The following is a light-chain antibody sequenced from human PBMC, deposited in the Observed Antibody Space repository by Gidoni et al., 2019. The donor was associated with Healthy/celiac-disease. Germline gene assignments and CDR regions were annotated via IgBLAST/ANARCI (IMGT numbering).Light chain of an antibody. V-gene: IGLV2-11*01. Sequence: QSALTQPRSVSSSPGHSVTISCTGTSSDVGGYNYVSWYQQNPGKANKLMIYDVSKRPSGVPDRFSGSKSGNTASLTISGLQAEDEADYYCCSYAGSYTYVFGTGTKVTVL. CDR2: DVS. CDR3: CSYAGSYTYV. CDR1: SSDVGGYNY. J-gene: IGLJ1*01.